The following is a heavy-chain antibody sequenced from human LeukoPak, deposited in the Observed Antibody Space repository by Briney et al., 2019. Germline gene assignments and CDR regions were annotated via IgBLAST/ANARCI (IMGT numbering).Heavy chain of an antibody. J-gene: IGHJ2*01. CDR3: AREGYCSSTSCYNWYFDL. CDR2: ISYDGSNK. V-gene: IGHV3-30*04. Sequence: PGGSLRLSCAASGFTFSSYAMHWVRQAPGKGLEWVAVISYDGSNKYYADSVKGRFTISRDNSKNTLYLQMNSLRAEDTAVYYCAREGYCSSTSCYNWYFDLWGRGTLVTVSS. CDR1: GFTFSSYA. D-gene: IGHD2-2*02.